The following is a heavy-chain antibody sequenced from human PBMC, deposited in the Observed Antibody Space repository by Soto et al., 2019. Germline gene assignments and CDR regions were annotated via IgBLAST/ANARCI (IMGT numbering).Heavy chain of an antibody. Sequence: GGSLRLSCAASGFTFSSYGMHWVRQAPGKGLEWVAVISYDGSNKYYADSVKGRFTISRDNSKNTLYLQMNSLRAEDTAVYYCAKEWVVPAAFIKHNWFDPWGQGTLVTVSS. CDR1: GFTFSSYG. J-gene: IGHJ5*02. CDR2: ISYDGSNK. D-gene: IGHD2-2*01. CDR3: AKEWVVPAAFIKHNWFDP. V-gene: IGHV3-30*18.